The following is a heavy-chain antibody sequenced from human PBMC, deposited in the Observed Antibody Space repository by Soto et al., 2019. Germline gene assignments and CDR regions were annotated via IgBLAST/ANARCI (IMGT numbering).Heavy chain of an antibody. D-gene: IGHD4-17*01. J-gene: IGHJ6*01. CDR3: AIHVNNGDYYYYCMDV. CDR2: IDPSDSYT. CDR1: GYRFTNYW. Sequence: GESLKISCKGSGYRFTNYWISWVRQMPGKGLEWMGRIDPSDSYTNYSPSFQGHVTVSGDRSISTAYLQWSSLKASDTAMYYCAIHVNNGDYYYYCMDVWGQGTTVTVSS. V-gene: IGHV5-10-1*01.